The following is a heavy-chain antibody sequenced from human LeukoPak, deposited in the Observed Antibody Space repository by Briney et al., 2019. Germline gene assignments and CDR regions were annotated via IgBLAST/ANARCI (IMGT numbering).Heavy chain of an antibody. J-gene: IGHJ3*01. CDR1: GFTFSSYA. Sequence: GGSLRLSCVASGFTFSSYAMSWVRQAPGKGLEWVSAISGSGGSTYYADSVKGRFTISRDNSRNTLYLQMNSLRAEDTAVYYCAREGIHERHAFDFWGQGTMVTVSS. CDR2: ISGSGGST. V-gene: IGHV3-23*01. D-gene: IGHD1-1*01. CDR3: AREGIHERHAFDF.